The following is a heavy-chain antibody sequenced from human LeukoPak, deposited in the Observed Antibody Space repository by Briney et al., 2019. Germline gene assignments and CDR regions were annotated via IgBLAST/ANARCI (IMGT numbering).Heavy chain of an antibody. CDR2: INHSGST. CDR1: GGSFSGYY. CDR3: ARGSQYYDILTGSRSGDAFDI. Sequence: SETLSLTCAVYGGSFSGYYWSWIRQPPAKGLEWIGEINHSGSTNYNPSLKSRVTISVDTSKNQFSLKLSSVTAADTAVYYCARGSQYYDILTGSRSGDAFDIWGQGTMVTVSS. D-gene: IGHD3-9*01. V-gene: IGHV4-34*01. J-gene: IGHJ3*02.